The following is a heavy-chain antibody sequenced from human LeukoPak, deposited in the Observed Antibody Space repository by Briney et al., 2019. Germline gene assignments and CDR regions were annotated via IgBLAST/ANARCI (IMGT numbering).Heavy chain of an antibody. CDR1: GFTFSSYG. J-gene: IGHJ3*02. V-gene: IGHV3-30*18. D-gene: IGHD4-17*01. CDR2: ISYDGSNK. CDR3: AKDDYGDKPFDI. Sequence: GGSLRLSCAASGFTFSSYGMHWVRQAPGKGLEWVAVISYDGSNKYYADSVKGRFTISRNNSKNTLYLQMNSLRAEDTAVYYCAKDDYGDKPFDIWGQGTMVTVSS.